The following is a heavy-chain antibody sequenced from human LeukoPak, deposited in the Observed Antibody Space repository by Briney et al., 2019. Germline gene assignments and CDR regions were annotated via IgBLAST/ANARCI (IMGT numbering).Heavy chain of an antibody. CDR1: GGTFSSYA. D-gene: IGHD5-24*01. Sequence: ASVKVSCKASGGTFSSYAISWVRQAPGQGLEWMGGIIPIFGTANYAQKFQGRVTITTDESTSTAYMELSSLRSEDTAVYYCARVEAGYNLEGATDYWGQGTLVTVSS. CDR2: IIPIFGTA. CDR3: ARVEAGYNLEGATDY. J-gene: IGHJ4*02. V-gene: IGHV1-69*05.